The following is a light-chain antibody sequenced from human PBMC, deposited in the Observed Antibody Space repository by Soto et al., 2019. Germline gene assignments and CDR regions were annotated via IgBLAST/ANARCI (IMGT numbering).Light chain of an antibody. J-gene: IGKJ3*01. CDR2: GAS. CDR3: QQYGASPFN. V-gene: IGKV3-20*01. Sequence: EIVLTQSPGTLSLSPGERATLSCRASQSVSGTYLAWYQQRPGQAPKVLIYGASSRAAGIPDRFSGSGSGTDFTITISRLEPEDCAVYYCQQYGASPFNFGPGTKVDIK. CDR1: QSVSGTY.